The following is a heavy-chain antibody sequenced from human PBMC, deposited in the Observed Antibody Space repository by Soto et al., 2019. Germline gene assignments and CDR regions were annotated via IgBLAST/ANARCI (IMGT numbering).Heavy chain of an antibody. V-gene: IGHV3-30*18. D-gene: IGHD3-10*01. CDR1: GFTFSSYG. Sequence: PVGSLRLSCAASGFTFSSYGMHWVRQAPGKGLEWVAVIPYDGSNKYYADSVKGGFTISRDNSKNTLYLQMNSLRAEDTAVYYCPKEGPGWFGESSYYYGMDGWGQGTTLTVSS. CDR2: IPYDGSNK. CDR3: PKEGPGWFGESSYYYGMDG. J-gene: IGHJ6*02.